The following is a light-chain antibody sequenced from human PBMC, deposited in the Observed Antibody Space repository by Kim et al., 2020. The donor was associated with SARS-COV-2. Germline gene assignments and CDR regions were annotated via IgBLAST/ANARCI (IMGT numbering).Light chain of an antibody. V-gene: IGLV3-9*01. Sequence: SYELTQPLSVSVALGQTATIPCGGNNIENKKVHWYHQRPGQAPVLVMYRDKKRPSGIPERLSGSNSGNTATLTISRVEAGDEGDYYCQVWDSRTVVFGGGTQLTVL. CDR2: RDK. CDR3: QVWDSRTVV. J-gene: IGLJ2*01. CDR1: NIENKK.